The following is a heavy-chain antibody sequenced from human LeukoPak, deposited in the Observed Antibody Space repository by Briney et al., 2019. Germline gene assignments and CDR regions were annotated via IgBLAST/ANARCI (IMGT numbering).Heavy chain of an antibody. V-gene: IGHV1-24*01. CDR1: GYTLTELS. CDR2: FDPEDGET. D-gene: IGHD3-10*01. CDR3: ATGTYYYGSGSFDY. J-gene: IGHJ4*02. Sequence: ASVKVSCKVSGYTLTELSMHWVRQAPGKGLEWMGGFDPEDGETIYAQEFQGRVTMTEDTSTDTAYMELSSLRSEDTAVYYCATGTYYYGSGSFDYWGQGTLVTVSS.